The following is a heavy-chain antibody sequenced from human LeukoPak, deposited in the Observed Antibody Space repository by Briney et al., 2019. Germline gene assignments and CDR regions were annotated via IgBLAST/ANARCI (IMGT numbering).Heavy chain of an antibody. CDR3: AKRVVPVTNEEVGS. D-gene: IGHD4-17*01. CDR2: ISGSGGST. Sequence: GGSLRLSCAASGFTFSSYAMSWVRQAPGKGLEGVSAISGSGGSTYYADSAKGRFTISRDNSKNTLYLQMNSLTATDTAVYDCAKRVVPVTNEEVGSWGQGTLVTVSS. CDR1: GFTFSSYA. J-gene: IGHJ5*02. V-gene: IGHV3-23*01.